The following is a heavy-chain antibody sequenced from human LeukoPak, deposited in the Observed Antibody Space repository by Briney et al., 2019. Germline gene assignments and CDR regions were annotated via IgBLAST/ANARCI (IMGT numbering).Heavy chain of an antibody. CDR1: GYTFTSYG. V-gene: IGHV1-18*01. J-gene: IGHJ4*02. Sequence: ASVNVSCKASGYTFTSYGISWVRQAPGQGLEWMGWISAYNGNTNYAQKLQGRVTMTTDTSTSTAYMELRSLRSDDTAVYYCARGYCSGGSCYPFDYWGQGTLVTVSS. CDR3: ARGYCSGGSCYPFDY. CDR2: ISAYNGNT. D-gene: IGHD2-15*01.